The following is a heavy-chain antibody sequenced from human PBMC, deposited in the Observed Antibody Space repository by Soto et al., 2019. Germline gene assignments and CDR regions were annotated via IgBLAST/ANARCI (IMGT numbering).Heavy chain of an antibody. J-gene: IGHJ6*02. Sequence: EVQLVESGGVVVQPGGSLRLSCAASGFTFDDYTMHWVRQAPGKGLERVSLISWDGGSTYYADSVKGRFTISRDNSKNSLYLQMNSLRTEDTALYYCAKAYVLRSYYYYYGMDVWGQGTTVTVSS. V-gene: IGHV3-43*01. CDR1: GFTFDDYT. D-gene: IGHD3-16*01. CDR3: AKAYVLRSYYYYYGMDV. CDR2: ISWDGGST.